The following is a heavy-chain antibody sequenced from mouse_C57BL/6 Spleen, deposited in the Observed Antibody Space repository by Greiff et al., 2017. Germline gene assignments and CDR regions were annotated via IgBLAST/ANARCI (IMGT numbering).Heavy chain of an antibody. CDR2: ISSGGSYT. V-gene: IGHV5-6*02. CDR1: GFTFSSYG. CDR3: ARSYDGYYGDY. Sequence: EVKLEESGGDLVKPGGSLKLSCAASGFTFSSYGMSWVRQTPDKRLEWVATISSGGSYTYYPDSVKGRFTISRDNAKNTLYLQMSSLKSEDTAMYYCARSYDGYYGDYWGQGTSVTVSS. J-gene: IGHJ4*01. D-gene: IGHD2-3*01.